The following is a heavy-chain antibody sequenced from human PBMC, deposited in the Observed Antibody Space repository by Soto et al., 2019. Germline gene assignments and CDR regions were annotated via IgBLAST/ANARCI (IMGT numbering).Heavy chain of an antibody. Sequence: ASVKVSCKASGGTFSSYAISWVRQAPGQGLEWMGGIIPIFGTANYAQKFQGRVTITADKSTSTAYMELSSLRPEDTAVYYCARGSGMGAPDGSFDIWGQGTMVTVSS. CDR1: GGTFSSYA. CDR2: IIPIFGTA. D-gene: IGHD1-26*01. J-gene: IGHJ3*02. CDR3: ARGSGMGAPDGSFDI. V-gene: IGHV1-69*06.